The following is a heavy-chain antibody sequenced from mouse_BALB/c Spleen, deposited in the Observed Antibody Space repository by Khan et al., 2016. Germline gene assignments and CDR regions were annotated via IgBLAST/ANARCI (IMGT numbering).Heavy chain of an antibody. CDR3: ARSTVVARNYYAMDC. J-gene: IGHJ4*01. V-gene: IGHV9-2-1*01. CDR1: GYTFTDYS. Sequence: QIQLVQSGPELKKPGETVKISCKASGYTFTDYSMHWVKQAPGKGLKWMGWINTETGEPTYADDFKGRFAFSLETSASTAYQEINNRKNEDTATYCCARSTVVARNYYAMDCWGQGTSVTVSS. CDR2: INTETGEP. D-gene: IGHD1-1*01.